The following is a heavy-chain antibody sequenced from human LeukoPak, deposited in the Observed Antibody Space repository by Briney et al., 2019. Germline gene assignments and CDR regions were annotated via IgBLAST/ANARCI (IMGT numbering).Heavy chain of an antibody. Sequence: GGSLRLSCAASGFTFSSYATSWVRQAPGKGLEWVSAISGSGGSTYYADSVKGRFTISRDNSKNTLYLQMNSLRAEDTAVYYCAKDPGYCSGGSCYTPFDYWGQGTLVTVSS. V-gene: IGHV3-23*01. CDR2: ISGSGGST. CDR1: GFTFSSYA. CDR3: AKDPGYCSGGSCYTPFDY. J-gene: IGHJ4*02. D-gene: IGHD2-15*01.